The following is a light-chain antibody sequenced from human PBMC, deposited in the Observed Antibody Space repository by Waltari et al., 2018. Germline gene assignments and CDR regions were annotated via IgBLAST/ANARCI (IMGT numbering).Light chain of an antibody. CDR1: QSVSTN. CDR3: QQYNDWPPMYT. CDR2: GAS. Sequence: EIVMTQSPATLPVSPGERDTLTCRASQSVSTNLAWYQQKPGQAPRLLIYGASTRATGIPARFSGGGSGTEFTLTISSLQSEDFAVYYCQQYNDWPPMYTFGHGTKLDI. J-gene: IGKJ2*01. V-gene: IGKV3-15*01.